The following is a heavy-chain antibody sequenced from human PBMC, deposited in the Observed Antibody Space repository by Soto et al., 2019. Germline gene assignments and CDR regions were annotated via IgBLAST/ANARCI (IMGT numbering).Heavy chain of an antibody. Sequence: SETLSLTCTVSGSSINSSGYYWGWIRQPPGKGLEWIGSMFYGVSTYYNPSLKSRVTVSVDTSKNQFSLNLRSVTATDTAVYYCARLPSRHLVDYWGQGTLVTVSS. CDR2: MFYGVST. CDR1: GSSINSSGYY. D-gene: IGHD3-3*02. CDR3: ARLPSRHLVDY. V-gene: IGHV4-39*01. J-gene: IGHJ4*02.